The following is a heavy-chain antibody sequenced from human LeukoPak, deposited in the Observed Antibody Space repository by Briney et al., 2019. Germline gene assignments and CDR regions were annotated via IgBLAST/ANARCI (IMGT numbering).Heavy chain of an antibody. D-gene: IGHD4-17*01. J-gene: IGHJ4*02. V-gene: IGHV3-33*06. CDR1: GFTFSSYG. CDR2: IWYDGSNK. Sequence: GGSLRLSCAASGFTFSSYGMHGVRQAPGKGLEWVAVIWYDGSNKYYADSVKGRFTISRDNYTNTLYLQMNSLRAEDTAVYYCAKFLGGYGELDYWGQGTLVTVSS. CDR3: AKFLGGYGELDY.